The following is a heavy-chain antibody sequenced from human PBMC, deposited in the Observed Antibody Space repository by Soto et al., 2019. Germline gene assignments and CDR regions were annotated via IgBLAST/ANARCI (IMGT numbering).Heavy chain of an antibody. D-gene: IGHD2-15*01. CDR2: IYYSGST. V-gene: IGHV4-39*01. J-gene: IGHJ6*02. Sequence: QLQLQESGPGLVKPSETLSLTCTVSGGSISSSSYYWGWIRQPPGKGLEWIGSIYYSGSTYYNPSLKSRVTISVDTSKNQFSLKLSSVTAADTAVYYCARQQIGGGKWGYYYGMDVWGQGTTVTVSS. CDR1: GGSISSSSYY. CDR3: ARQQIGGGKWGYYYGMDV.